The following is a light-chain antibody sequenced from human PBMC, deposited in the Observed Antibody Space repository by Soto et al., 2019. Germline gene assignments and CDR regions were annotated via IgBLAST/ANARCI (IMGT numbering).Light chain of an antibody. CDR3: QQSYRSPYT. CDR1: QSINIY. CDR2: AAS. V-gene: IGKV1-39*01. Sequence: IQLTQSPSSLSASVGDRVTVTCRASQSINIYLNWYQQKPGKAPTLLIYAASSLQSGVPSRFSGGGSRTDFTLTISSLQTEDWATGDCQQSYRSPYTFGQGTKLEI. J-gene: IGKJ2*01.